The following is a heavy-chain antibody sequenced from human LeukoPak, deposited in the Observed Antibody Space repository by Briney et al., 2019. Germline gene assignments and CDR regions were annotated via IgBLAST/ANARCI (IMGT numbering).Heavy chain of an antibody. Sequence: TSETLSLTCAVYGGSFSGYYWSWIRQPPGKGLEWIGEINHSGSTNYNPSLKSRVTISVDTSKNQFSLKLSSVTAADTAVYYCAREVGTWNYEDYWGQGTLVTVSS. CDR2: INHSGST. CDR1: GGSFSGYY. J-gene: IGHJ4*02. CDR3: AREVGTWNYEDY. D-gene: IGHD1-7*01. V-gene: IGHV4-34*01.